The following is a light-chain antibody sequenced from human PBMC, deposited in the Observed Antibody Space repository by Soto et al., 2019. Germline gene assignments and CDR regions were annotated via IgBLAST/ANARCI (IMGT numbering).Light chain of an antibody. V-gene: IGLV4-60*02. CDR2: LEGSGSY. CDR1: SGHITYI. J-gene: IGLJ2*01. Sequence: QSVLTQSSSASASLGSSVKLTCTLSSGHITYIIEWPQQQPGKATRYLMKLEGSGSYNKGSAIPDRFSGSSSGADRYLTISNLQYEDEADYYSETWDTTVVVFGGGTKLTVL. CDR3: ETWDTTVVV.